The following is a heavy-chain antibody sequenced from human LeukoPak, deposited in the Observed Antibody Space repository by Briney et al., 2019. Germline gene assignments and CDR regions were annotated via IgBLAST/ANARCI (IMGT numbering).Heavy chain of an antibody. V-gene: IGHV1-46*01. CDR1: GYTFTSYY. D-gene: IGHD1-26*01. CDR3: ARDDPTGIVGSTPGY. Sequence: ASVKVSCKASGYTFTSYYMHWVRQAPGQGLEWMGIINPSGGTTKYAQKFQGRVTMTRDMSTNTVYMELSSLRYDDTAVYYCARDDPTGIVGSTPGYWGQGTLVTVSS. CDR2: INPSGGTT. J-gene: IGHJ4*02.